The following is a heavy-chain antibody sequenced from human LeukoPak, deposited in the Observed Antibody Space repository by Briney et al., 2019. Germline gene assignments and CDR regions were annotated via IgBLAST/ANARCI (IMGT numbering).Heavy chain of an antibody. Sequence: SETLSLTCTVSGGSISSSGHYWGWIRQPPGKGLEWVVVVYYSGSTYNNPSVNGRITMSVDTSKNQFSLKMSSVTAADTAIYYCERQYRDSSGYVYFDLWGQGTLVTVSS. V-gene: IGHV4-39*01. CDR1: GGSISSSGHY. D-gene: IGHD3-22*01. CDR3: ERQYRDSSGYVYFDL. J-gene: IGHJ4*02. CDR2: VYYSGST.